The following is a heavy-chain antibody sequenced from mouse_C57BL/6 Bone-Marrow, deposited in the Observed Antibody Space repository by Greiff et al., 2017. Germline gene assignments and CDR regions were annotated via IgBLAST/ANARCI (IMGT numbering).Heavy chain of an antibody. CDR3: ARSSYDGYYAWFAY. D-gene: IGHD2-3*01. CDR1: GYTFTSYW. J-gene: IGHJ3*01. Sequence: QVQLKESGAELVKPGASVKLSCKASGYTFTSYWMHWVKQRPGQGLEWIGMIHPNSGSTNYNEKFKSKATLTVDKSSSTAYMQLSSLTSEDSAVYYCARSSYDGYYAWFAYWGQGTLVTVSA. V-gene: IGHV1-64*01. CDR2: IHPNSGST.